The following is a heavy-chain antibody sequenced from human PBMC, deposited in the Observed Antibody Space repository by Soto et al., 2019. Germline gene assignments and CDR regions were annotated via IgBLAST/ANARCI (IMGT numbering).Heavy chain of an antibody. CDR2: IKSKTDGGTT. CDR1: GFTFSNAW. CDR3: TTDQGGYDHYYYYYMDV. J-gene: IGHJ6*03. D-gene: IGHD5-12*01. V-gene: IGHV3-15*01. Sequence: GESLKISCAASGFTFSNAWMSWVRQAPGKGLEWVGRIKSKTDGGTTDYAAPVKGRFTISRDDSKNTLYLQMNSLKTEDTAVYYCTTDQGGYDHYYYYYMDVWGKGTTVTVSS.